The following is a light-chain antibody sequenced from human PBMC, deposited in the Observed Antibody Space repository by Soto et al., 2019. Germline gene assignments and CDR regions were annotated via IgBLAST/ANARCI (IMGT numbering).Light chain of an antibody. J-gene: IGKJ4*01. V-gene: IGKV3-15*01. CDR2: GAS. CDR1: ESVSNN. Sequence: EIVLTQSQATLSVSQGERATLSCRASESVSNNLAWYQQKPGQGPRLLIFGASARATGIPARLSGSGSGTEFTLTISSLQSEDFAVYYCQQYNKWPLTFGGGTKVEIK. CDR3: QQYNKWPLT.